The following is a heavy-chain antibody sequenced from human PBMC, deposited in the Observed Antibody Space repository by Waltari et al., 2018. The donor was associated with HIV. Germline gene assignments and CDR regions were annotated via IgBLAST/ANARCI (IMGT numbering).Heavy chain of an antibody. CDR1: GHPLSDLS. J-gene: IGHJ1*01. D-gene: IGHD2-15*01. CDR2: FDPKNGKP. V-gene: IGHV1-24*01. CDR3: VTLYNESPLYSNF. Sequence: QLIQSTTALKRPGASVTTSCQVSGHPLSDLSMPWVRQGRGQRLEWMGGFDPKNGKPVYSQRFWGRVSLAEDTSEDTAFLELNRLTSDDTAVYYCVTLYNESPLYSNFWGQGTLVTV.